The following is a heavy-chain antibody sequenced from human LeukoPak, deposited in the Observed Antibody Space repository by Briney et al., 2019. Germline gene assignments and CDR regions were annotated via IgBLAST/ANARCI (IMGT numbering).Heavy chain of an antibody. CDR2: IYYSVGT. CDR1: GGSFSSGSYY. J-gene: IGHJ4*02. Sequence: PSETLSLTCTVSGGSFSSGSYYWSWIRQPPGKGLDWIGYIYYSVGTKYNTSLKSRVTTSVDTSKNQFSLMVSSVTAADTAVYYCARGRAAAGQNFHDYWGQGARVTVSS. D-gene: IGHD6-13*01. V-gene: IGHV4-61*01. CDR3: ARGRAAAGQNFHDY.